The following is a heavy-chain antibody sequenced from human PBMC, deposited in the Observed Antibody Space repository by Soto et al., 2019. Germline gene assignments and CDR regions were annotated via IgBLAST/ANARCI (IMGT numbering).Heavy chain of an antibody. CDR3: AREAIVAGATTGMDV. Sequence: QGQLVPSGAEVKTPGASVKVSCKASGYTLTTFFMHWVRQAAGQGLECMGVINPGYPAGSSTTYAQKFQGRVTMTTDTSTSTVYMELSRLRSDDTAVYYCAREAIVAGATTGMDVWGQGTTVTVSS. CDR2: INPGYPAGSST. J-gene: IGHJ6*02. V-gene: IGHV1-46*01. CDR1: GYTLTTFF. D-gene: IGHD1-26*01.